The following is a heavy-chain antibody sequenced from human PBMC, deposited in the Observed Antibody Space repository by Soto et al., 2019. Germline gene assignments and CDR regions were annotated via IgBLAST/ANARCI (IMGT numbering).Heavy chain of an antibody. J-gene: IGHJ6*02. CDR2: IIPILGIA. Sequence: TVKVSCKASGGTFSSYTISWVRQAPGQGLEWMGRIIPILGIANYAQKFQGRVTITADKSTSTAYMELSSLRSEDTAVYYCARDHYDILTGSFYYYGMDVWGQGTTVIVSS. CDR1: GGTFSSYT. V-gene: IGHV1-69*04. D-gene: IGHD3-9*01. CDR3: ARDHYDILTGSFYYYGMDV.